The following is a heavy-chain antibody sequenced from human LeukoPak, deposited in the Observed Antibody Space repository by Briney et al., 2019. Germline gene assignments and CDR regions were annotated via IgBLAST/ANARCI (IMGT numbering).Heavy chain of an antibody. CDR2: ISAYNGNT. CDR1: GYTFTSYS. Sequence: ASVKVSCKASGYTFTSYSISWVRQAPGQGLEWMGWISAYNGNTNYAQKLQGRVTMTTDTSTSTAYMELRSPRSDDTAVYYCASCTYYYDSSGLPVYWGQGTLVTVSS. D-gene: IGHD3-22*01. V-gene: IGHV1-18*01. CDR3: ASCTYYYDSSGLPVY. J-gene: IGHJ4*02.